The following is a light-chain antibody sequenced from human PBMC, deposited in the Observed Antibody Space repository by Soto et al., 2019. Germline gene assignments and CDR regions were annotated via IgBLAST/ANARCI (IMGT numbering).Light chain of an antibody. CDR2: GAS. J-gene: IGKJ4*01. Sequence: IVMTQSPATLYVSPGERATLSCRASQSVRIYLALYQQKPGQAPRLLIYGASTMATGIPARFIGSGSGTGFSLTISSLQSEDFAVYYCQQCNNWPPTTFVGGTKLEIK. CDR1: QSVRIY. CDR3: QQCNNWPPTT. V-gene: IGKV3-15*01.